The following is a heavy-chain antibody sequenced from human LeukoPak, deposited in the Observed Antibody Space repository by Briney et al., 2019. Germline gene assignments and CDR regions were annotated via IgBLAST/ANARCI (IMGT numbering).Heavy chain of an antibody. CDR2: INPSGGST. V-gene: IGHV1-46*01. CDR1: GYTFTSYY. J-gene: IGHJ4*02. CDR3: ARDGSGRYCGGDCYSHSFDY. Sequence: ASVKVSCKASGYTFTSYYMHWVRQAPGQGLEWMGIINPSGGSTSYAQKFQGRVTMTRDMSTSTVYMELSRLRSEDTAVYYCARDGSGRYCGGDCYSHSFDYWGQGTLVTVSS. D-gene: IGHD2-21*02.